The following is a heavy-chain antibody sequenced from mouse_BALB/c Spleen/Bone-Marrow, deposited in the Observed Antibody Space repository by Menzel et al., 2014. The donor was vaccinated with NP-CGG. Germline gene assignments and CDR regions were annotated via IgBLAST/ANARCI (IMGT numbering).Heavy chain of an antibody. J-gene: IGHJ2*01. CDR1: GYTFTSYW. Sequence: QLQQSGAELVKPGASVKMSCKASGYTFTSYWMHWVKQRPGQGLEWIGVIDPSDSYTSYNQKFKGKATLTVDTSSSTAYMQLSSLTSKDSAVYYCTIPTARACFDYWGQGTTLTVSS. V-gene: IGHV1S127*01. D-gene: IGHD3-2*01. CDR3: TIPTARACFDY. CDR2: IDPSDSYT.